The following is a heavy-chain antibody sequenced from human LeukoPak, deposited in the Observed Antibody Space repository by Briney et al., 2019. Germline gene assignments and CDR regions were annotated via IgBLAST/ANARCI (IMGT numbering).Heavy chain of an antibody. V-gene: IGHV4-34*01. CDR3: ARGRSWIQLWLRETFDY. Sequence: PSETLSLTCAVYGGSFSGYYWSWIRQPPGKGLEWIGEINHSGSTNYNPSLKSRVTISVDTSKNQFSLKLSSVTAADTAVYYCARGRSWIQLWLRETFDYWGQGTLVTVSP. CDR1: GGSFSGYY. J-gene: IGHJ4*02. D-gene: IGHD5-18*01. CDR2: INHSGST.